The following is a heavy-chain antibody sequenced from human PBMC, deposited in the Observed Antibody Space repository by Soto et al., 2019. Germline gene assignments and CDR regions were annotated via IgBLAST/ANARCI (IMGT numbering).Heavy chain of an antibody. J-gene: IGHJ4*02. CDR2: ISAHSGNT. D-gene: IGHD1-1*01. V-gene: IGHV1-18*01. CDR3: ARGRYGDY. CDR1: GYAFTTYG. Sequence: QVHLVQSGAEVKKPGASVKVSCKGSGYAFTTYGITWVRQAPGQGLEWMGWISAHSGNTNYAKKLQGRVTVTRETSTSTAYMELRGLRSADTAVYYCARGRYGDYWGQGALVNVSS.